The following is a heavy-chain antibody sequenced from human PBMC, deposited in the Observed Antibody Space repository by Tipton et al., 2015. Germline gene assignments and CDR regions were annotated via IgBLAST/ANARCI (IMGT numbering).Heavy chain of an antibody. CDR1: GFSFSTYA. V-gene: IGHV3-23*01. D-gene: IGHD4-17*01. J-gene: IGHJ4*02. CDR2: ISGSASST. Sequence: SLRLSCAASGFSFSTYAMTWVRQAPGKGLEWVSTISGSASSTYYADSEKGRFTISRDNSKSTLYLQVNSLRAEDTAVYYCAKAPVEYGHYVSGWDHWGQGTLVTVST. CDR3: AKAPVEYGHYVSGWDH.